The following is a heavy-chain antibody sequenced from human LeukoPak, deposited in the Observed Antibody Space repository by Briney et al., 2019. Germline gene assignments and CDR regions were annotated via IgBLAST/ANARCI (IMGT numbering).Heavy chain of an antibody. Sequence: SETLSLTCTVSGGSIGSSSYYWGWIRQPPGKGLEWIGSIYYSGSTNYNPSLKSRVTISVDTSKNQLSLKLTSVTAADTAVYYCARPPHYYDNSGYYDAYWGQGTLVTVSS. V-gene: IGHV4-39*01. CDR3: ARPPHYYDNSGYYDAY. CDR2: IYYSGST. CDR1: GGSIGSSSYY. J-gene: IGHJ4*02. D-gene: IGHD3-22*01.